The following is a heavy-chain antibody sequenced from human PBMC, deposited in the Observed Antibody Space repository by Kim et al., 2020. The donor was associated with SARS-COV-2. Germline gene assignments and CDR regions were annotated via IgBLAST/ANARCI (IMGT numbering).Heavy chain of an antibody. V-gene: IGHV1-2*06. Sequence: ASVKVSCKASGYTFTGYYMHWVRQAPGQGLEWMGRINPNSGGTNYAQKFQGTVTMTRDTSISTGYMELSRLRSDDSAVYYCARSVDGNSHFDYWCQGTLVNVSS. CDR2: INPNSGGT. CDR1: GYTFTGYY. CDR3: ARSVDGNSHFDY. J-gene: IGHJ4*02. D-gene: IGHD4-4*01.